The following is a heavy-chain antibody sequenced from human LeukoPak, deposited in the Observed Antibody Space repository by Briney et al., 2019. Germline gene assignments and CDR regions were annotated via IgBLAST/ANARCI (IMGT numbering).Heavy chain of an antibody. CDR2: MNLNNGNP. Sequence: WLGLMNLNNGNPGYAQKFQARVTMTRRTSISTAYMELSSLRSEDTAVYYCARSPPNCGFDFWGQGTLVTVSS. D-gene: IGHD7-27*01. CDR3: ARSPPNCGFDF. J-gene: IGHJ4*02. V-gene: IGHV1-8*01.